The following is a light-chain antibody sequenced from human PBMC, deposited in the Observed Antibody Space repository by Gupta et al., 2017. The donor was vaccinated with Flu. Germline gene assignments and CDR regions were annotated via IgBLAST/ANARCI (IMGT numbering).Light chain of an antibody. CDR2: KDS. Sequence: EALPKKYAYWYHQKPGQFPVLVTYKDSERPSGIPERFSGSNSGTIVRLTISGVQAEDEADYYCLSADSSGTFEVFGGGTKLTVL. CDR3: LSADSSGTFEV. CDR1: ALPKKY. V-gene: IGLV3-16*01. J-gene: IGLJ2*01.